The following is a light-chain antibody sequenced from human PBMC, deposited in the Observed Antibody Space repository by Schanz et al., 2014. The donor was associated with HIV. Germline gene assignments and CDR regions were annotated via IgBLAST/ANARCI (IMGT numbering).Light chain of an antibody. V-gene: IGLV2-14*02. Sequence: QSALTQPASVSGSPGQSITISCTGSSSDIGNYNLVSWFQQYPGSAPKILIFEVRKRPSGVSSRFSGSKSGNTASLTISGLQVEDEADYFCSSYTGRMHVVFGRGTKLTVL. J-gene: IGLJ2*01. CDR3: SSYTGRMHVV. CDR1: SSDIGNYNL. CDR2: EVR.